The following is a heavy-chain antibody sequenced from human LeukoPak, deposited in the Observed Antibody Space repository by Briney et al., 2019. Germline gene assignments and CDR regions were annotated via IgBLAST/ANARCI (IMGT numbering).Heavy chain of an antibody. J-gene: IGHJ5*02. V-gene: IGHV4-39*07. CDR3: ARDRSSWYGSRESVTEFDP. CDR2: IYYSGST. CDR1: GGSISSSSYY. Sequence: PSETLSLTCTVSGGSISSSSYYWGWIRQPPGKGLEWIGSIYYSGSTYYNPSLKSRVTISVDTSKNQFSLKLSSVTAADTAVYYCARDRSSWYGSRESVTEFDPWGQGTLVTVSS. D-gene: IGHD6-13*01.